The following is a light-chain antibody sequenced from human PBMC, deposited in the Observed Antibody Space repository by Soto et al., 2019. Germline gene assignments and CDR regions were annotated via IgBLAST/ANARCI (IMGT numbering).Light chain of an antibody. CDR2: AAS. Sequence: IQMTQSPSSLSSSVGDIVTITCRASQSISSNLNWYQQKPGKAPKLLIYAASNLQSGVPSTFSGSGSGTDFTLTISSLQPEDFATYYCQQSHSIPWTFGQGTKVDTK. CDR3: QQSHSIPWT. CDR1: QSISSN. J-gene: IGKJ1*01. V-gene: IGKV1-39*01.